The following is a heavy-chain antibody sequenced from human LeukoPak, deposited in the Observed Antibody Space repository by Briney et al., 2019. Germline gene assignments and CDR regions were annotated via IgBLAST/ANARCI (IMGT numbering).Heavy chain of an antibody. Sequence: SETLSLTCTVSGGSVSSGSYYWSWIRQPPGKGLEWIGYIYYSGSTNYNPSLKSRVTISVDTSKNQFSLKLSSVTAADTAVYYCARTYYDFWSGYRPDYWGQGTLVTVSS. V-gene: IGHV4-61*01. D-gene: IGHD3-3*01. CDR1: GGSVSSGSYY. J-gene: IGHJ4*02. CDR3: ARTYYDFWSGYRPDY. CDR2: IYYSGST.